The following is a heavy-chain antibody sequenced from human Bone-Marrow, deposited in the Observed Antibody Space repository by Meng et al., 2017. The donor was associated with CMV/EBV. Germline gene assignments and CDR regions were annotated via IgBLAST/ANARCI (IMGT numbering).Heavy chain of an antibody. Sequence: GESLKISCAASGFTFSSYSMNWVRQAPGKGLEWVSSISSSSSYIYYADSVKGRFTISRDNAKNSLYLQMNSLRAEDTAVYYCARDGTGSYSRFDYWGQGTLVTVSS. CDR2: ISSSSSYI. CDR1: GFTFSSYS. D-gene: IGHD1-26*01. CDR3: ARDGTGSYSRFDY. J-gene: IGHJ4*02. V-gene: IGHV3-21*01.